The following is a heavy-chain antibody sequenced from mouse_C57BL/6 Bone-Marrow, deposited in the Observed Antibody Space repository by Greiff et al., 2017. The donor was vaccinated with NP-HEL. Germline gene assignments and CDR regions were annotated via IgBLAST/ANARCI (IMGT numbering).Heavy chain of an antibody. D-gene: IGHD2-3*01. V-gene: IGHV5-16*01. Sequence: EVKVVESEGGLVQPGSSMKLSCTASGFTFSDYYMAWVRQVPEKGLEWVANINYDGSSTYYLDSLKSRFIISRDNAKNILYLQMSSLKSEDTATYYCARDQDGYPLAYWGQGTLVTVSA. CDR3: ARDQDGYPLAY. CDR2: INYDGSST. J-gene: IGHJ3*01. CDR1: GFTFSDYY.